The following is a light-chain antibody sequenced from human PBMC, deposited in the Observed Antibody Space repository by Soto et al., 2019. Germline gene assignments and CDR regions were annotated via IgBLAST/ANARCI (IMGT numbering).Light chain of an antibody. CDR3: QSYDSSLSGVV. CDR1: SSNIGAGYD. Sequence: QSVLTQPPSVSGAPGQRVNISCTGSSSNIGAGYDVHWYQQLPGTAPKLLIYGNSNRPSGVPDRFSGAKSGTSASLAITGRQAEDEADYYCQSYDSSLSGVVFGGGTKVTVL. CDR2: GNS. J-gene: IGLJ2*01. V-gene: IGLV1-40*01.